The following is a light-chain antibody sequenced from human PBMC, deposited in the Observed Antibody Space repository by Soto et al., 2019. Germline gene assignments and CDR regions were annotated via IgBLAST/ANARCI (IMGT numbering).Light chain of an antibody. CDR2: KAS. Sequence: DIQMTQSPSTLSASVGDRVTITCRASQSISSWLAWYQHKPGKAPKLLIYKASSLESGVPSRFSGSGSGTEFTHTISSLQPDDFATYYCQQYNSYPLTFGGGTKVDIK. CDR1: QSISSW. V-gene: IGKV1-5*03. J-gene: IGKJ4*01. CDR3: QQYNSYPLT.